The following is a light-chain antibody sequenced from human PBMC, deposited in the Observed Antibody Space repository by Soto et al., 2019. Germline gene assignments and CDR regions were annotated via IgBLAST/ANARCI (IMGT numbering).Light chain of an antibody. V-gene: IGLV2-8*01. J-gene: IGLJ2*01. CDR1: SSDVAGSDY. CDR3: SSFARGDNPHVL. Sequence: QSALTQPPSASGSPGQSVTISCTGTSSDVAGSDYVSWYQQHPGKAPKLIIYEVTKRPAGVPDRFSGSKSGNTASLTVSGLQADDESYYYCSSFARGDNPHVLFGGGTKLTVV. CDR2: EVT.